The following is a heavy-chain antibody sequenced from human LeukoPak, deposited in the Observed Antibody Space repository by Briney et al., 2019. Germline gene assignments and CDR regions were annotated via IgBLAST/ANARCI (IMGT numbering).Heavy chain of an antibody. CDR2: ISASGST. CDR1: GGSISSYY. Sequence: SETLSLTCNVSGGSISSYYWTWSRQSAGKGLEWIGRISASGSTNYTPSLKSLVTVSLDTSNNYFSLNLSSVTAADTAVYWCAREARDSRHLDLWGQGTLVTVSS. D-gene: IGHD3-22*01. J-gene: IGHJ5*02. V-gene: IGHV4-4*07. CDR3: AREARDSRHLDL.